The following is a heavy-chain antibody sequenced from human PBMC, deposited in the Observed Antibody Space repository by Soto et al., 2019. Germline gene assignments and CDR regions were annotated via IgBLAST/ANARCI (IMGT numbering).Heavy chain of an antibody. CDR3: ARGDWNHPTPRRNWFDP. Sequence: SDPLSLTCTVSGSSISSAGYSWSWIRQHPGKGLEWIGYIYYSGSTYYNPSLKSRVTISVDTSNNQFTLKLSSVTAADTAVYYCARGDWNHPTPRRNWFDPWGQGTLVTVSS. V-gene: IGHV4-31*03. CDR2: IYYSGST. D-gene: IGHD1-1*01. CDR1: GSSISSAGYS. J-gene: IGHJ5*02.